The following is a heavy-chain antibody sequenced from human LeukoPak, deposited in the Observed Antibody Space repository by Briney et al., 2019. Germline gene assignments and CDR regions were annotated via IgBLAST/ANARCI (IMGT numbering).Heavy chain of an antibody. CDR1: GGTSSSYA. CDR3: ASPYSGSYYGEDPFDY. J-gene: IGHJ4*02. Sequence: ASVKVSCKASGGTSSSYAISWVRQAPGQGLEWMGGIIPIFGTANYAQKFQGRVTITADESTSTAYMELSSLRSEDTAVYYCASPYSGSYYGEDPFDYWGQGTLVTVSS. CDR2: IIPIFGTA. V-gene: IGHV1-69*13. D-gene: IGHD1-26*01.